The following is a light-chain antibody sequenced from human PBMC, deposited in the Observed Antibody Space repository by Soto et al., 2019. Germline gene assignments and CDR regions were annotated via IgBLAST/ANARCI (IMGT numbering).Light chain of an antibody. Sequence: QPVLTQSSSASASLGSSVKLTCTLSSGHSSYMIAWHQQQQGKAPRYLMNLEGSGSFNKGSGVPDRYSGSSSGADRYLTISNLQFEDEADYYCETWDINTHVVFGGGTTLALL. CDR2: LEGSGSF. V-gene: IGLV4-60*02. CDR3: ETWDINTHVV. CDR1: SGHSSYM. J-gene: IGLJ2*01.